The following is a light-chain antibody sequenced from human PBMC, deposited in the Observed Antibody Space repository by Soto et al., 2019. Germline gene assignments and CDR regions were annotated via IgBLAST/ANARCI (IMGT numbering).Light chain of an antibody. CDR2: SNN. Sequence: QSVLTQPPSASGTPGQRVTISCSGSSSNIGSNTVNWYQQLPGTAPKLLIYSNNKRPSGVPDRFSGSKSGTSASLAISGLQSDDEAAYYCAAWDDSLNGWVFGGGTKLTVL. CDR1: SSNIGSNT. V-gene: IGLV1-44*01. CDR3: AAWDDSLNGWV. J-gene: IGLJ3*02.